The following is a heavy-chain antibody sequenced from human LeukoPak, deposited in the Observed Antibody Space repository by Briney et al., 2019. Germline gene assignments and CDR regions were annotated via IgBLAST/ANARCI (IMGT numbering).Heavy chain of an antibody. CDR1: GYSISSGYY. D-gene: IGHD3-10*01. CDR2: IYYSGST. V-gene: IGHV4-38-2*02. J-gene: IGHJ4*02. Sequence: SETLSLTCTVSGYSISSGYYWGWIRQPPGKGLEWIGSIYYSGSTYYNPSLKSRVTISVDTSKNQFSLKLSSVTAADTAVYYCARGLHGSLDYWGQGTLVTVSS. CDR3: ARGLHGSLDY.